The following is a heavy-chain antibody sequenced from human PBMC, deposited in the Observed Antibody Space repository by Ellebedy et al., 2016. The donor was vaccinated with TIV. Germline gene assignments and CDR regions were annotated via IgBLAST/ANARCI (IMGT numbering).Heavy chain of an antibody. J-gene: IGHJ3*02. CDR2: FDPEEGET. Sequence: ASVKVSXXVSGYTLSELSIHWVRQAPGKGFQWVGSFDPEEGETIYAQNLQGRVTMTTDTSTSTAYMELRSLRSDDTAVYYCARDTYYYDSSGHYDAFDIWGQGTMVTVSS. CDR3: ARDTYYYDSSGHYDAFDI. D-gene: IGHD3-22*01. CDR1: GYTLSELS. V-gene: IGHV1-24*01.